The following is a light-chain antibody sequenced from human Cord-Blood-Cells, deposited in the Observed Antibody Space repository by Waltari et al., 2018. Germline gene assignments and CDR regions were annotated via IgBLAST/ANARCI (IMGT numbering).Light chain of an antibody. Sequence: QSALTQPPSASGSPGQSVTISCTGTSSDVGGYNYVSLDQQHPGKAPKLIIYEVSKRPSGVPDRFSGSKSGNTASLTVSGLQAEDEADYYCSSYAGSNNLVFGGGTKLTVL. CDR1: SSDVGGYNY. J-gene: IGLJ2*01. CDR2: EVS. V-gene: IGLV2-8*01. CDR3: SSYAGSNNLV.